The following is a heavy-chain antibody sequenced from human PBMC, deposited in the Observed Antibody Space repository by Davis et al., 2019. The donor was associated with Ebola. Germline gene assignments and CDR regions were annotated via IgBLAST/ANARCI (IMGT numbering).Heavy chain of an antibody. CDR3: AKEFSQWLVNNWFDP. Sequence: PGGSLRLSCVASGFTFSSYGMHWVRQAPGKGLEWVAVISYDGSNKYYADSVKGRFTISRDNSKNTLYLQMNSLRAEDTAVYYCAKEFSQWLVNNWFDPWGQGTLVTVSS. D-gene: IGHD6-19*01. CDR1: GFTFSSYG. CDR2: ISYDGSNK. V-gene: IGHV3-30*18. J-gene: IGHJ5*02.